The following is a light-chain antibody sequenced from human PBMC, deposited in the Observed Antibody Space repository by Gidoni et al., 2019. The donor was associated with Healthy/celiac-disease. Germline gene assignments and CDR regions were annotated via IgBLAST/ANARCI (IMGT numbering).Light chain of an antibody. CDR1: QSLLHSNGYNY. CDR3: GDT. CDR2: LGS. Sequence: DVEMTQSPLSLPVTPGEPASISCRSSQSLLHSNGYNYLDWYLQKPGQSPQLLIYLGSNRASGVPDRFSGSGSGTDFTLKISRVEAEDVGVYYFGDTFGQGTKLEIK. V-gene: IGKV2-28*01. J-gene: IGKJ2*01.